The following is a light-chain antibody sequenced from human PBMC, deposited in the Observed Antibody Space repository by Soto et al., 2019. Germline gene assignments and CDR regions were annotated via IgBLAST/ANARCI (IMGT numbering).Light chain of an antibody. CDR2: DAS. J-gene: IGKJ1*01. Sequence: VLMPSPATPLSFPGAKTTLSCRARQGVISNYLAWYQQKPGQAPRLLIYDASNRATGIPARFSASGSGTDFTLTISSLEPEDFAVYYCQQCNNWPWTFGQGTKVDI. CDR3: QQCNNWPWT. V-gene: IGKV3-11*01. CDR1: QGVISNY.